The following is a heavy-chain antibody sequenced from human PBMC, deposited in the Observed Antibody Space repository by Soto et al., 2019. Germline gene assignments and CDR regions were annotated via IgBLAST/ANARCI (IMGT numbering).Heavy chain of an antibody. V-gene: IGHV3-33*01. CDR3: ARDSSGWFGY. J-gene: IGHJ5*01. D-gene: IGHD6-25*01. CDR2: IWYDGSNK. CDR1: GFTFSSYG. Sequence: QVQLVESGGGVVQPGRSLRLSCAASGFTFSSYGMHWVRQAPGKGLGWVAVIWYDGSNKYYADSVKGRFTISRDNSKNTLYLQMNSMRAEDTDVYYCARDSSGWFGYWGQGTLVTVSS.